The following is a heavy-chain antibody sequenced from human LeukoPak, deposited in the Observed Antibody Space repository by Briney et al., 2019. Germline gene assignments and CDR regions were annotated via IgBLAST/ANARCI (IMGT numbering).Heavy chain of an antibody. Sequence: GGSLRLSCAASGFTFSTYAMSWVRQAPGKGLEWGSAISGSGGSTYYAGSVEGRLTISRDHSKNTFYLKMSSLRVEDTAVYYCAKGLRDPTDYGRVDYWGQGTLVTVSS. CDR1: GFTFSTYA. D-gene: IGHD1-26*01. V-gene: IGHV3-23*01. J-gene: IGHJ4*02. CDR3: AKGLRDPTDYGRVDY. CDR2: ISGSGGST.